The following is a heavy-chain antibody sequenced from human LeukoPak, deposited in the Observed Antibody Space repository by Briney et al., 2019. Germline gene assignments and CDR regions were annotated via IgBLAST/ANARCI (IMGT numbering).Heavy chain of an antibody. CDR2: IHSGGTI. Sequence: GGSLRLSCAASGFTLSDYCMSWVRQAPGKGLEWVSLIHSGGTIYYTDSVKGRFTISRDNSKNTLYLQMNSLTIEDTAVYYCAFGRYPFDYWGQGTLVTVSS. J-gene: IGHJ4*02. D-gene: IGHD3-16*02. CDR3: AFGRYPFDY. V-gene: IGHV3-66*01. CDR1: GFTLSDYC.